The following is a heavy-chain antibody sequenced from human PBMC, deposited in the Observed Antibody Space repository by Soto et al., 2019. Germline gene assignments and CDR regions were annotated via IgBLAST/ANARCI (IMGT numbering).Heavy chain of an antibody. Sequence: EVQLVESGGGLVQPGGSLKLSCAASGFTFSGSAMHWVRQASGKGLEWVGRIRSKANSYATAYAASVKGRFTISRDDSKNTAYLQMNSLKTEDTAVYYCTTLWLPFPLGYYYGLDVWGQGTTVTVSS. CDR1: GFTFSGSA. CDR2: IRSKANSYAT. D-gene: IGHD5-12*01. J-gene: IGHJ6*02. V-gene: IGHV3-73*01. CDR3: TTLWLPFPLGYYYGLDV.